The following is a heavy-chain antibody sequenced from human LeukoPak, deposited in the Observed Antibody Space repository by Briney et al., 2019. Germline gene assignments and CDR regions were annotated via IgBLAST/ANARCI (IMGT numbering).Heavy chain of an antibody. V-gene: IGHV4-4*07. CDR2: IYTSGST. Sequence: SETLSLTCTVSGGSISSYYWSWIRQPAGKGLEWIGRIYTSGSTNYNPSLKSRVTISVDTSKNQFSLKLSSVTAADTAVYYCAREKVVAATRGPYNWFDPWGQGTLVTVSS. D-gene: IGHD2-15*01. J-gene: IGHJ5*02. CDR1: GGSISSYY. CDR3: AREKVVAATRGPYNWFDP.